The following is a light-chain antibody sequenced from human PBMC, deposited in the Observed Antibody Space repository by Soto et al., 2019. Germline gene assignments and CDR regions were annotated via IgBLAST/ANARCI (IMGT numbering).Light chain of an antibody. V-gene: IGKV1-5*03. CDR3: QQYNSYSSA. Sequence: DNQMTQSLSTLSASVGVRVTITCLASQRISSWLAWYQQKPGEAPKLLIYKASSLESGVPSRFSGSGSGTEFTLTISSLQPDDFATYYCQQYNSYSSAFGQGSKVDIK. J-gene: IGKJ1*01. CDR1: QRISSW. CDR2: KAS.